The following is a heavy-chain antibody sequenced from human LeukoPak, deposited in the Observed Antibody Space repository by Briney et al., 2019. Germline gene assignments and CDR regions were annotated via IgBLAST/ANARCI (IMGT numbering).Heavy chain of an antibody. CDR1: GYTFTSYG. Sequence: ASVKVSCKASGYTFTSYGISWVRQALGQGLEWMGIINPSGGSTSYAQKFQGRVTITADKSTSTAYMELSSLRSEDTAVYYCARDQNGIAAAGGTQRAEYFQYWGQGTLVTVSS. V-gene: IGHV1-46*01. J-gene: IGHJ1*01. CDR2: INPSGGST. CDR3: ARDQNGIAAAGGTQRAEYFQY. D-gene: IGHD6-13*01.